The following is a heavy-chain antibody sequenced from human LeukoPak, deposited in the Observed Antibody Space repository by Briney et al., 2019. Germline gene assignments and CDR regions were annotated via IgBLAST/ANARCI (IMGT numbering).Heavy chain of an antibody. CDR2: ITSINSYI. CDR3: ARMIAVAGPYFFDY. Sequence: GGSLRLSCAASGFTVSSNYMSWVRQAPGKGLEWVSSITSINSYIYYADSVKGRFTISRDNAKNSLYLHMNSLRAEDTAVYFCARMIAVAGPYFFDYWGQGTLVTVSS. V-gene: IGHV3-21*01. CDR1: GFTVSSNY. J-gene: IGHJ4*02. D-gene: IGHD6-19*01.